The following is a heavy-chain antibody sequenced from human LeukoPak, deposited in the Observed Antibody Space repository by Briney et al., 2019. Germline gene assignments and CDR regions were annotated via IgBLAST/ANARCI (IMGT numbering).Heavy chain of an antibody. CDR2: IYYSGST. J-gene: IGHJ6*02. V-gene: IGHV4-59*01. CDR1: GGSISSYY. D-gene: IGHD5-18*01. CDR3: ARADSYGLYGMDV. Sequence: TSETLSLTCTVSGGSISSYYWSWIRQPPGKGXXXIGYIYYSGSTNYNPSLKSRVTISVDTSKNQFSLKLSSVTAADTAVYYCARADSYGLYGMDVWGQGTTVTVSS.